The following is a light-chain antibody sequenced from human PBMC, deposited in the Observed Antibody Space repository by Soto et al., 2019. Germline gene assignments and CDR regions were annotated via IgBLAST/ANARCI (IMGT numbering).Light chain of an antibody. Sequence: QSVLAQPASVSGSPGQSITISCSGSISDVGSSGPVSWYQHHPGQVPKLIIYEGSRRPSGVSSRFSGSKTGNTASLTITGPQAEDEANYYCCSYVGARTYVFGTGTKVTVL. CDR1: ISDVGSSGP. CDR2: EGS. J-gene: IGLJ1*01. CDR3: CSYVGARTYV. V-gene: IGLV2-23*01.